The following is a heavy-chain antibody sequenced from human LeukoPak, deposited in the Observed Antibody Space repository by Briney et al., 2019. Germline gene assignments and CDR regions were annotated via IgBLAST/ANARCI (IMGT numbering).Heavy chain of an antibody. CDR3: ARRRIAAGATMPEWDN. CDR2: IYHSGST. D-gene: IGHD6-13*01. Sequence: NSSETLSLTCTVSGYSISSGYYWGWIRQPPGKGLEWIGSIYHSGSTYYNPSLKSRVTISVDTSKNQFSLKLSSVTAADTAVYYCARRRIAAGATMPEWDNWGQGTLVTVSS. V-gene: IGHV4-38-2*02. J-gene: IGHJ4*02. CDR1: GYSISSGYY.